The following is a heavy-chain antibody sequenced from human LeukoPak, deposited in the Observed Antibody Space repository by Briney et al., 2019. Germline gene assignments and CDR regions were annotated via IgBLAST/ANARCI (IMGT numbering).Heavy chain of an antibody. CDR1: GYTFTSYD. V-gene: IGHV1-8*01. CDR3: ARSDYYGSGPNGDAFDI. CDR2: MNPNSGNT. D-gene: IGHD3-10*01. J-gene: IGHJ3*02. Sequence: ASVKVSCKASGYTFTSYDINWVRQATGQGLEWMGWMNPNSGNTGYAQKFRGRVTMTRNTSISTAYMELSSLRSEDTAVYYCARSDYYGSGPNGDAFDIWGQGTMVTVSS.